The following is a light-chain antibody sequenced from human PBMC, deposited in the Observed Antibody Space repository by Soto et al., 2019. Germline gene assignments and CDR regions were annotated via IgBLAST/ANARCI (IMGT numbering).Light chain of an antibody. CDR3: SSYAGSNSFV. V-gene: IGLV2-8*01. CDR2: EVT. Sequence: SALTQPPSASGSPGQSVTISCTGTSTDVGAYNYVSWYQQRPGKAPKLMIFEVTKRPSGVPDRFSGSKSGNTASLTVSGVQADDEADYYCSSYAGSNSFVFGTGTKAPS. CDR1: STDVGAYNY. J-gene: IGLJ1*01.